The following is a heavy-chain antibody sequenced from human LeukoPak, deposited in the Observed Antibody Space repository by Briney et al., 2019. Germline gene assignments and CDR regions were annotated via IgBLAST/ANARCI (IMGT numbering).Heavy chain of an antibody. Sequence: GGSLRLSCAASGFTFGSSAMSWVRQAPGKGLQCVSDISGGCGITYYADSAKGRFTISRENSKYTLFLQMNSLRAEDTAVYYCAAQKRGTSRPYYFDYWGQGTLVTVSS. CDR1: GFTFGSSA. V-gene: IGHV3-23*01. D-gene: IGHD3-16*02. CDR2: ISGGCGIT. J-gene: IGHJ4*02. CDR3: AAQKRGTSRPYYFDY.